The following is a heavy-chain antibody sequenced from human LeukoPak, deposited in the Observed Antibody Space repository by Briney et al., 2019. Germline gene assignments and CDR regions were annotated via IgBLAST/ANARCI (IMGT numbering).Heavy chain of an antibody. Sequence: PGGSLRLSCAASGFTFSSYAMSWVRQAPGKGLNWVTGISGNGGTTYYADSVKGRFTISRDNSKNTLYLQMNSLRAEDTAVYYCAKGIEYSSSSSYDCWGQGTLVTVSS. J-gene: IGHJ4*02. D-gene: IGHD6-13*01. CDR3: AKGIEYSSSSSYDC. CDR1: GFTFSSYA. V-gene: IGHV3-23*01. CDR2: ISGNGGTT.